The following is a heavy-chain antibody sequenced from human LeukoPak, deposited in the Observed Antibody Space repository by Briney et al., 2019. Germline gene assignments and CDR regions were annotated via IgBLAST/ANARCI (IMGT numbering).Heavy chain of an antibody. D-gene: IGHD3-10*01. CDR1: GFTFDDYG. Sequence: PGGSLRLSXAASGFTFDDYGMSWVRQAPGKGLEWVSGINWNGGSTGYADSVKGRFTISRDNAKNSLYLQMNSLRAEDTALYYCARDSHTYYYGSGSYVAFDIWGQGTMVTVSS. CDR3: ARDSHTYYYGSGSYVAFDI. V-gene: IGHV3-20*04. J-gene: IGHJ3*02. CDR2: INWNGGST.